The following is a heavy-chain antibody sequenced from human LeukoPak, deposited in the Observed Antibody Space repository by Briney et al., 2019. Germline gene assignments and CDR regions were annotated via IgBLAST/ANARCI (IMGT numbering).Heavy chain of an antibody. CDR1: GGTFSSYA. J-gene: IGHJ6*02. CDR3: ARDRYCSGGNCYSNYYGMDV. Sequence: SVKVSCKASGGTFSSYAISWVRQAPGQGLEWMGGIIPIFGTANYAQKFQGRVTITTDESTSTAYMELSSLRSDDTAVYYCARDRYCSGGNCYSNYYGMDVWGQGTTVTVSS. D-gene: IGHD2-15*01. V-gene: IGHV1-69*05. CDR2: IIPIFGTA.